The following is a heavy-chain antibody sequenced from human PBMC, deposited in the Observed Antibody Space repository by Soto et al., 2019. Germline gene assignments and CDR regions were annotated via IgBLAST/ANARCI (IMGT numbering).Heavy chain of an antibody. CDR2: INHSGST. CDR3: ARVLRYCSSTSCYEAGYYYYGMDV. D-gene: IGHD2-2*01. CDR1: GGSFSGYY. J-gene: IGHJ6*02. Sequence: AETLSLTCAVYGGSFSGYYWSWIRQPPGKGLEWIGEINHSGSTNYNPSLKSRVTISVDTSKNQFSLKLSSVTAADTAVYYCARVLRYCSSTSCYEAGYYYYGMDVWGQGTTVTVSS. V-gene: IGHV4-34*01.